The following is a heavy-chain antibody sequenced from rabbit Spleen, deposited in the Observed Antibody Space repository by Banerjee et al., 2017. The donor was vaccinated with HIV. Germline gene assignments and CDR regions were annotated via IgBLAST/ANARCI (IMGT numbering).Heavy chain of an antibody. Sequence: QEQLKESGGGLVQPEGSLALTCKASGFSFSSSDYICWVRQAPGKGLEWISCIAGSSSGFTYSATWAKGRFTISKTSSTTVTLQMTSLTVADTATYFCARDTGSSFSSYGMDLWGPGTLVTVS. CDR3: ARDTGSSFSSYGMDL. J-gene: IGHJ6*01. CDR2: IAGSSSGFT. CDR1: GFSFSSSDY. D-gene: IGHD8-1*01. V-gene: IGHV1S45*01.